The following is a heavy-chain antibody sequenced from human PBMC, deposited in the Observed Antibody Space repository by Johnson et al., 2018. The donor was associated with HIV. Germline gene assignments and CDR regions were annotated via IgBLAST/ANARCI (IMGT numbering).Heavy chain of an antibody. J-gene: IGHJ3*02. V-gene: IGHV3-74*02. CDR3: ASPSAVDAFDI. Sequence: DVQVVESGGGVVQPGGSLRLSCAASGFTFSSYWMHWVRQAPGKGLVWVSRINSDGSSTSYADSVKGRFTISRDNSKNTLCLQMNSLRAEDTAVYYCASPSAVDAFDIWGQGTMVTVSS. CDR2: INSDGSST. CDR1: GFTFSSYW.